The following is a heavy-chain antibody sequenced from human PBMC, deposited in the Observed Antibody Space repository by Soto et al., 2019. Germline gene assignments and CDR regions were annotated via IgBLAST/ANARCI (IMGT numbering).Heavy chain of an antibody. CDR2: ISSSSSYI. V-gene: IGHV3-21*01. CDR3: ARDILKGRVTGSYGMDV. D-gene: IGHD7-27*01. CDR1: GFTFSSYA. Sequence: GGSLRLSCAASGFTFSSYAMSWVRQAPGKGLEWVSSISSSSSYIYYADSVKGRFTISRDNAKNSLYLQMNSLRAEDTAVYYCARDILKGRVTGSYGMDVWGQGTTVTVSS. J-gene: IGHJ6*02.